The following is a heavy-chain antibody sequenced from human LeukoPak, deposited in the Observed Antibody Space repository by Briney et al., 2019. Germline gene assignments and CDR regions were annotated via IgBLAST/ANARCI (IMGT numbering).Heavy chain of an antibody. J-gene: IGHJ3*02. Sequence: GESLKISCKGSGYSFTSYWIGWVRQMPGKGLEWIGIIYPGDSDTRYSPSFQGLVTISADKSINTAYLQWSSLKASDTAMYYCARGRGGWYDAFDIWGQGTMVTVSS. D-gene: IGHD6-19*01. V-gene: IGHV5-51*01. CDR2: IYPGDSDT. CDR3: ARGRGGWYDAFDI. CDR1: GYSFTSYW.